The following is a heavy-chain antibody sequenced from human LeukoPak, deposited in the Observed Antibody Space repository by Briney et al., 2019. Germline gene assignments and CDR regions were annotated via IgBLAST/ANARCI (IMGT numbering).Heavy chain of an antibody. V-gene: IGHV4-59*01. Sequence: SETLSLTCTVSGGSISSFHWSWIRQPPGKGLEWIGYISYSGDTKYNPSLKSRVTISEDTSKNQFSLKLSSVTAADTAVYYCARGLIVPSTIFDYWGQGALVTVSS. CDR2: ISYSGDT. CDR1: GGSISSFH. D-gene: IGHD2-2*01. CDR3: ARGLIVPSTIFDY. J-gene: IGHJ4*02.